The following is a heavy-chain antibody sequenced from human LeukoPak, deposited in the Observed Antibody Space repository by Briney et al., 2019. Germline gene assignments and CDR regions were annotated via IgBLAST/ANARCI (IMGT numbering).Heavy chain of an antibody. Sequence: SETLSLTCTVSGGSISNYYWNWLRQPPGKGLEWIGYIYYSGSTNYNPSLQSRVTISVDTSKNQFSLKLSSVTAADTAVYYCARDVGYSGYDPGYFDYWGQGTLVTVSS. CDR1: GGSISNYY. V-gene: IGHV4-59*01. J-gene: IGHJ4*02. CDR3: ARDVGYSGYDPGYFDY. D-gene: IGHD5-12*01. CDR2: IYYSGST.